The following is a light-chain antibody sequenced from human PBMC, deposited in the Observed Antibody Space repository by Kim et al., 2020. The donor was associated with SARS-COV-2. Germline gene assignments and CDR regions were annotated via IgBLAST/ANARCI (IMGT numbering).Light chain of an antibody. J-gene: IGLJ1*01. CDR3: QAWDSNTGV. V-gene: IGLV3-1*01. Sequence: SYELTQPPSVSVSPGQTASITCSGDKLGDKYACWYQQKPGQSPVLVIYADTKRPSGIPERFSGSNSGNTATLTISGAQALDEADYYCQAWDSNTGVFGTGTKVTVL. CDR1: KLGDKY. CDR2: ADT.